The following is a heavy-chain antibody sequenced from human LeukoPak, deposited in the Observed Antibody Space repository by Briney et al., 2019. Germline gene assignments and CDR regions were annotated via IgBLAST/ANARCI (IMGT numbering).Heavy chain of an antibody. Sequence: GGSLRLSCAASGSTFSDYSMNWVRQAPGKGLEWVSYITSGSSNIYYADSVKGRFTISRDNAKNSLYLQMNSLRAEDTAVYYCARDRSIGRFDYWGQGTLVTVSS. CDR1: GSTFSDYS. CDR2: ITSGSSNI. CDR3: ARDRSIGRFDY. J-gene: IGHJ4*02. V-gene: IGHV3-48*01. D-gene: IGHD1-26*01.